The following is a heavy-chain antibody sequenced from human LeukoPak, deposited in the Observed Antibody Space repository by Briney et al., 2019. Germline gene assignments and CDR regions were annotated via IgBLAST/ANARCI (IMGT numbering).Heavy chain of an antibody. CDR2: ISWNSGSI. CDR1: GFTFGDYA. J-gene: IGHJ6*02. V-gene: IGHV3-9*01. CDR3: ERSSNSSYYPGMDV. Sequence: PGGSLRLSCAASGFTFGDYAMQWVRKAPGKGLEWVSGISWNSGSIGYADSVKGRFTISRDNAKNSLYLQMNSLRAEDTALYYCERSSNSSYYPGMDVGGQGPTVPVS.